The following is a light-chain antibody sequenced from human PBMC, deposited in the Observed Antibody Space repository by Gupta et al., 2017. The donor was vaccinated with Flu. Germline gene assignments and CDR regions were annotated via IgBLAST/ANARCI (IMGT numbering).Light chain of an antibody. J-gene: IGLJ2*01. CDR2: RDS. CDR3: QVWASSTAV. V-gene: IGLV3-9*01. Sequence: ALGQTARLTCGGESIGSRSVSWYQQKASQAHKLVIYRDSNRPPEIPDRFSASNSKNTATLTITGAQGGDEADYHCQVWASSTAVFGGGTKLTVL. CDR1: SIGSRS.